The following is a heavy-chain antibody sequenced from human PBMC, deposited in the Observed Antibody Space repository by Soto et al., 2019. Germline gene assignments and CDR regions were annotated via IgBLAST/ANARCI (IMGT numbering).Heavy chain of an antibody. CDR1: GFTFSSYS. J-gene: IGHJ4*02. D-gene: IGHD5-12*01. CDR2: ISSSSSYI. Sequence: PGGSLRLSCAASGFTFSSYSMNWVRQAPGKGLEWVSSISSSSSYIYYADSVKGRFTISRDNAKSSLYLQMNSLRAEDTAVYYCARGNSGYDLTLDYWGQGTLVTVS. V-gene: IGHV3-21*01. CDR3: ARGNSGYDLTLDY.